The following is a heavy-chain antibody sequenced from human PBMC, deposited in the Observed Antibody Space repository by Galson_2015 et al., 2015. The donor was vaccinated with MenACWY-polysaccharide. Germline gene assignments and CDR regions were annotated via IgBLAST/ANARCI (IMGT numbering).Heavy chain of an antibody. CDR3: AKGAAHYGSGNYYDY. J-gene: IGHJ4*02. Sequence: PGKGLEWVSGLSPTTGNTYYADSVRGRFTISRDNSKNTLYLQMDSLGAEDTALYYCAKGAAHYGSGNYYDYWGQGTQVTVSS. D-gene: IGHD3-10*01. V-gene: IGHV3-23*01. CDR2: LSPTTGNT.